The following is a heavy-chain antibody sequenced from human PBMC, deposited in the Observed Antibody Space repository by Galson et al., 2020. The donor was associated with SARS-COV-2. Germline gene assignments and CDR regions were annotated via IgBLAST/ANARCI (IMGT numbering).Heavy chain of an antibody. CDR1: GFFFNSYM. CDR3: ARVGYSNGSGKEYYFDY. Sequence: GESLKISCSTSGFFFNSYMMHWVRQAPGKGLEWVSSITGSSSFIYYADSVKGRFTLSRDNAKNSLYLQMNSLRDEDTAVYYCARVGYSNGSGKEYYFDYWGQGTLVTVSS. CDR2: ITGSSSFI. V-gene: IGHV3-21*01. J-gene: IGHJ4*02. D-gene: IGHD2-15*01.